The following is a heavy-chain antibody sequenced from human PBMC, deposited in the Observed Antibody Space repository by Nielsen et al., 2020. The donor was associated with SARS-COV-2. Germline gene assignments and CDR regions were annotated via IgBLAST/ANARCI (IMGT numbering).Heavy chain of an antibody. CDR2: IRGAGTST. J-gene: IGHJ5*02. V-gene: IGHV3-48*03. D-gene: IGHD3-3*01. CDR3: ARCKERRPITIFGVVPNWFDP. Sequence: WIRQPPGKGLDWVSAIRGAGTSTYYADSVKGRFTISRDNAKNSLYLQMNSLRAEDTAVYYCARCKERRPITIFGVVPNWFDPWGQGTLVTVSS.